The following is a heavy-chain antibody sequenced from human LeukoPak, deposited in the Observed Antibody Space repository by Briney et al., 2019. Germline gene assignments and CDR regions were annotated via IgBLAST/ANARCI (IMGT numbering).Heavy chain of an antibody. V-gene: IGHV4-59*01. D-gene: IGHD3-3*02. CDR3: ARELGSAFDI. CDR1: GGSISSYS. Sequence: SETLSLTCTVSGGSISSYSWNWVRQPPGKGLEWVGYIYYSGSTNYNPSLKSRVVISADTSQNQLSLMVRSVTAADTALYYCARELGSAFDIWGQGIMVIVSS. J-gene: IGHJ3*02. CDR2: IYYSGST.